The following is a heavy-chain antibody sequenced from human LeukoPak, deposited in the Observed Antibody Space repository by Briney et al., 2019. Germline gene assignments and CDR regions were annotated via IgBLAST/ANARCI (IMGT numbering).Heavy chain of an antibody. CDR2: INPNSDAT. D-gene: IGHD4-23*01. CDR1: GYTFIGHY. Sequence: GASVKVSCKASGYTFIGHYIHWVRQAPGQGLEWMGWINPNSDATKYSQKFQGRVTMTRDTSISTTYMDLTRLTSDDTAVYYCARGPEYGGTIDYWGLGTLVTVSS. J-gene: IGHJ4*02. CDR3: ARGPEYGGTIDY. V-gene: IGHV1-2*02.